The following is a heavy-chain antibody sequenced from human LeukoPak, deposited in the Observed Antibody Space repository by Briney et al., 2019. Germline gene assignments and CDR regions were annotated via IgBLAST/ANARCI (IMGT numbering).Heavy chain of an antibody. CDR3: ARLSDFWSGYHPPHFDY. J-gene: IGHJ4*02. CDR2: IYHSGST. D-gene: IGHD3-3*01. V-gene: IGHV4-38-2*01. CDR1: GYSISSGYY. Sequence: SETLSLTCAVSGYSISSGYYWGWIRQPPGKGLEWIGSIYHSGSTYYNPSLKSRVTISVDTSKNQFSLKLSSVTAADTAVYYCARLSDFWSGYHPPHFDYWGQGTQVTVSS.